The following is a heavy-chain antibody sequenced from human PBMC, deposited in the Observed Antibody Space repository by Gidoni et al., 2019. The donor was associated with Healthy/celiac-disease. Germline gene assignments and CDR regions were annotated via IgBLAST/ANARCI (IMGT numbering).Heavy chain of an antibody. CDR2: IYYSGST. Sequence: QVQLQESCPGLVKPSETLSLTCTVSGGSLSSYYWSWIRQPPGKGLEWIGYIYYSGSTNYNPSLKSRVTISVDTSKNQFSLKLSSVTAADTAVYYCARHYRHSSSWYGLKGVNWYFDLWGRGTLVTVSS. J-gene: IGHJ2*01. CDR1: GGSLSSYY. V-gene: IGHV4-59*08. CDR3: ARHYRHSSSWYGLKGVNWYFDL. D-gene: IGHD6-13*01.